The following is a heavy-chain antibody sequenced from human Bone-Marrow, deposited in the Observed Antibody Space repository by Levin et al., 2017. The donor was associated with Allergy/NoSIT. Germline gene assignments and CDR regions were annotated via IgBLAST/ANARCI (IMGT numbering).Heavy chain of an antibody. J-gene: IGHJ6*02. Sequence: SETLSLTCTVSGGSISSGDYYWSWIRQPPGKGLEWIGYIYYSGSISYNPSLKSRVSISVDTSKNQFSLKLSSVTAADTAVYYCARELSWILGVWGQGTTVTVSS. CDR1: GGSISSGDYY. V-gene: IGHV4-30-4*01. D-gene: IGHD2-2*03. CDR3: ARELSWILGV. CDR2: IYYSGSI.